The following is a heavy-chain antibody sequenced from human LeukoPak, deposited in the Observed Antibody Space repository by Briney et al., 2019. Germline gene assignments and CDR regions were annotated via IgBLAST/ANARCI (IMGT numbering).Heavy chain of an antibody. V-gene: IGHV3-7*01. CDR1: GFTFSGYW. D-gene: IGHD3-22*01. CDR3: ARMRRQFAPEGSGYFNWFDP. Sequence: PGGSLRLSCGASGFTFSGYWMSWVRQAPGKGLEWVANIKQDGSEKYYVDSVKGRFTISRDNAKNSLYLQMNSLRVEDTAVYYCARMRRQFAPEGSGYFNWFDPWGQGTLVTVSS. J-gene: IGHJ5*02. CDR2: IKQDGSEK.